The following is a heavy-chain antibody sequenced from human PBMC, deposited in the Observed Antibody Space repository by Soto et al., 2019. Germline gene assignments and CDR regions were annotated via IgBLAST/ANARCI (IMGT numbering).Heavy chain of an antibody. V-gene: IGHV1-3*01. CDR2: INAGNGDT. J-gene: IGHJ5*02. D-gene: IGHD1-7*01. CDR1: GYTFTSYA. Sequence: ASVKVSCKASGYTFTSYAMHWVRQAPGQRLEWMGWINAGNGDTKYSQKFQGRVTITRDTSASTAYMELSSLRSEDTAVYYCASGWNSGRWNWFDPWGQGTLVTVSS. CDR3: ASGWNSGRWNWFDP.